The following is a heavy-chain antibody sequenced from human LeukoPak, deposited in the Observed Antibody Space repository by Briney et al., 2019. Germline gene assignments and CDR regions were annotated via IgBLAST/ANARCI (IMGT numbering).Heavy chain of an antibody. V-gene: IGHV1-46*01. CDR1: GGTFSSYA. CDR2: INPSGGST. D-gene: IGHD3-10*01. Sequence: ASVKVSCKASGGTFSSYAISWVRQAPGQGLEWMGIINPSGGSTSYAQKFQGRVTMTRDTSTSTAYMELRSLRSDDTAVYYCARFGSGSYYISWFDPWGQGTLVTVSS. CDR3: ARFGSGSYYISWFDP. J-gene: IGHJ5*02.